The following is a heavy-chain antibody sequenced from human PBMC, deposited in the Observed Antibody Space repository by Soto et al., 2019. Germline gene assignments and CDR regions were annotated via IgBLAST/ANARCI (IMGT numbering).Heavy chain of an antibody. CDR1: GYTFTGYY. CDR2: INPNSGGT. D-gene: IGHD6-6*01. Sequence: ASVKVSCKASGYTFTGYYMHLLRQAPGQGLEWMGWINPNSGGTNYAQKFQGWVTMTRDTSISTAYMELSRLRSDDTAVYYCARGKSIAAPGLFDYWGQGTLVTVSS. V-gene: IGHV1-2*04. CDR3: ARGKSIAAPGLFDY. J-gene: IGHJ4*02.